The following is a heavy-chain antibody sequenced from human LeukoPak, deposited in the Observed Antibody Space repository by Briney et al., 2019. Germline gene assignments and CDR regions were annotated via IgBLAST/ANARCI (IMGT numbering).Heavy chain of an antibody. J-gene: IGHJ1*01. D-gene: IGHD4-23*01. CDR2: ISAYNGNT. CDR3: ARAEYGGKGGHWNQH. CDR1: GYTFTSYG. Sequence: RASVKVSCKASGYTFTSYGISWVRQAPGQGLEWMGWISAYNGNTNYAQKLQGRVTMTTDTSTSTAYMELRSLRSDDTAVYYCARAEYGGKGGHWNQHWGQGTLVTVSS. V-gene: IGHV1-18*01.